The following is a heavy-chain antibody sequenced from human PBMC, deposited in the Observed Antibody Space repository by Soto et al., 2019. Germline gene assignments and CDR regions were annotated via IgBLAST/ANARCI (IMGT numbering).Heavy chain of an antibody. CDR1: GFTVSSNY. CDR2: IYSGGST. J-gene: IGHJ4*02. D-gene: IGHD2-2*01. Sequence: HPGGSLRLSCAASGFTVSSNYMSWVHQAPGKGLEWVSVIYSGGSTYYADSVKGRFTISRHNSKNTLYLQMNSLRAEDTAVYYCARDSDHLYCSSTSCASDWGQGTLVTVSS. CDR3: ARDSDHLYCSSTSCASD. V-gene: IGHV3-53*04.